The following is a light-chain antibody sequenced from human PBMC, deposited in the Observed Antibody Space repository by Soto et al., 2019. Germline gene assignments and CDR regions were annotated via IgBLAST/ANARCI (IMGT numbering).Light chain of an antibody. CDR2: AAS. J-gene: IGKJ1*01. CDR3: QQYYRYPRT. V-gene: IGKV1-8*01. Sequence: AIRMTQSPSSLSASTGDRVTITCRASQGISSYLAWYQQKPGKAPKLLIYAASTLQSGVPSRFSGSGSGTDFTLTISCLQSEDFATYYCQQYYRYPRTFGQETKVDIK. CDR1: QGISSY.